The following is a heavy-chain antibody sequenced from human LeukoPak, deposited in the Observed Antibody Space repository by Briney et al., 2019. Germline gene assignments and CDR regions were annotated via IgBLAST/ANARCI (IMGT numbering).Heavy chain of an antibody. CDR2: INHSGST. CDR1: GGSFSGYY. CDR3: ARGGAVAGFTWEPWLGEKYYFDY. J-gene: IGHJ4*02. Sequence: PSETLSLTCAVYGGSFSGYYWSWIRQPPGKGLEWIGEINHSGSTNYNPSLKSRVTISVDTSKNQFSLKLSSVTAADTAVYYCARGGAVAGFTWEPWLGEKYYFDYWGQGTLVTVSS. V-gene: IGHV4-34*01. D-gene: IGHD6-19*01.